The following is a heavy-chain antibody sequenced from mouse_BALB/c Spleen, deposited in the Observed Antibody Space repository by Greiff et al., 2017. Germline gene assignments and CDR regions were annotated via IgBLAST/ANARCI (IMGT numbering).Heavy chain of an antibody. CDR1: GFTFSSYA. Sequence: DVMLVESGGGLVKPGGSLKLSCAASGFTFSSYAMSWVRQTPEKRLEWVATISSGGSYTYYPDSVKGRFTISRDNAKNTLYLQMSSLRSEDTAMYYCARHPNWDEGAFDYWGQGTTLTVSA. CDR3: ARHPNWDEGAFDY. V-gene: IGHV5-9-3*01. J-gene: IGHJ2*01. CDR2: ISSGGSYT. D-gene: IGHD4-1*01.